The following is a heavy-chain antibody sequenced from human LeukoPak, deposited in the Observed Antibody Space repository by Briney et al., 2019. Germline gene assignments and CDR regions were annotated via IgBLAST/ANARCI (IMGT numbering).Heavy chain of an antibody. D-gene: IGHD1-26*01. CDR1: GGSITSGGYS. CDR2: IYHSGST. V-gene: IGHV4-30-2*01. CDR3: ARLEVGATILGFEY. Sequence: SETLSLTCVVSGGSITSGGYSWSWIRQPPGKGLEWIGHIYHSGSTYYHPSLNSRVTISADRSKNQFSLKLSSVTAADTAVYYCARLEVGATILGFEYWGQGTLVTVSS. J-gene: IGHJ4*02.